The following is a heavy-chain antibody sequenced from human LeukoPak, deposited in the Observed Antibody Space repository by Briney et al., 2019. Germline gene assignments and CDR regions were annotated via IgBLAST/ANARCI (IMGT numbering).Heavy chain of an antibody. CDR2: IKQDGSEK. CDR3: TMTKYCFFY. D-gene: IGHD2-8*02. Sequence: GGSLRLSCAASGFTFSSYGMSWVRQAPGKGLEWVANIKQDGSEKYYVDSVKGRFTISRDNAKNSLYLQMNSLRAENTALYYFTMTKYCFFYCGQGTLVTVSS. CDR1: GFTFSSYG. J-gene: IGHJ4*02. V-gene: IGHV3-7*05.